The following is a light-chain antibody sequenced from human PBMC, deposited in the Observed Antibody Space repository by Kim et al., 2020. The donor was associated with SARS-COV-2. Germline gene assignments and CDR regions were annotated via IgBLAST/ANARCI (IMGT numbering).Light chain of an antibody. J-gene: IGLJ1*01. CDR3: SSSTSTNSYV. CDR1: YSR. CDR2: EVI. Sequence: YSRVSWYHQFPGTAPKLIISEVINRPSGVPDRFSGSKSGSTASLTISGLQPEDEADYYCSSSTSTNSYVFGTGTKVTVL. V-gene: IGLV2-18*02.